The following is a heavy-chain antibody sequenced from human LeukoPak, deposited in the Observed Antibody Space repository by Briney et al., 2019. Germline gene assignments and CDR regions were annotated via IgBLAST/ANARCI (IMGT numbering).Heavy chain of an antibody. V-gene: IGHV3-21*01. CDR2: ISSGSSYI. Sequence: GGSLRLSCAASGFTFSSYSMNWVRQAPGKGLEWVSSISSGSSYIYYADSVKGRFTISRDNAKNSLYLQMNSLRAEDTAVYYCARNPPLFVVAGEDHWGQGALVTVSS. CDR1: GFTFSSYS. CDR3: ARNPPLFVVAGEDH. D-gene: IGHD6-19*01. J-gene: IGHJ1*01.